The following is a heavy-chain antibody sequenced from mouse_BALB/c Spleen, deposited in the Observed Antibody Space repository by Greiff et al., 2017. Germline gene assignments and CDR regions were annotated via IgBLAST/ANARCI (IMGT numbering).Heavy chain of an antibody. V-gene: IGHV14-4*02. CDR1: GFNIKDYY. J-gene: IGHJ4*01. CDR2: IDPENGDT. CDR3: NADYEHYAMDY. Sequence: VQLQQSGAELVRSGASVKLSCTASGFNIKDYYMHWVKQRPEQGLEWIGWIDPENGDTEYAPKFQGKATMTADTSSNTAYLQLSSLTSEDTAVYYCNADYEHYAMDYWGQGTSVTVSS. D-gene: IGHD2-4*01.